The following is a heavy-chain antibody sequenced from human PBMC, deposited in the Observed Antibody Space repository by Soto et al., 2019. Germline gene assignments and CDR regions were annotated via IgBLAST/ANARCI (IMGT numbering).Heavy chain of an antibody. CDR3: ARDPATMVRGVIITGAFDI. J-gene: IGHJ3*02. V-gene: IGHV1-2*04. Sequence: QVQLVQSGADVKKPGASGQVSCNASGYTFTGYYMHWVRQAPGQGLEWMGWINPTSGGTNYAQKFQGWVTMTRDTSISTAYMDLSRLRADETDVYYCARDPATMVRGVIITGAFDIWGQGTMVTVSS. D-gene: IGHD3-10*01. CDR2: INPTSGGT. CDR1: GYTFTGYY.